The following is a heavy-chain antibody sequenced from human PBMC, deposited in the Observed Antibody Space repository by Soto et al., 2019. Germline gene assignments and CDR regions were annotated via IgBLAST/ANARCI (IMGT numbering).Heavy chain of an antibody. CDR3: AKESGTVY. D-gene: IGHD6-13*01. CDR1: GFTFDDYV. CDR2: ISWNSGSI. J-gene: IGHJ4*02. V-gene: IGHV3-9*01. Sequence: DVQLVESGGGLVQPGRSLRLSCAASGFTFDDYVMHWVRQAPGKGLEWVSGISWNSGSIGYADSVKGRFTISRDNAKNSLYLQMNSLRAEDTALYYCAKESGTVYWGQGTLVTVSS.